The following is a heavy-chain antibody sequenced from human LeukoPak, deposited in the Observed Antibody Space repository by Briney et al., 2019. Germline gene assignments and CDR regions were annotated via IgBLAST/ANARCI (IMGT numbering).Heavy chain of an antibody. D-gene: IGHD2-15*01. J-gene: IGHJ4*02. CDR1: GFTFSSYA. V-gene: IGHV3-30-3*01. Sequence: GRSLRLSCAASGFTFSSYAMHWVRQAPGKGPEWVTVISHDGTTKYYADSVKGRFTISRDNAKNTLYLQMTGLRAEDTAVYYCATSTYCSGGSCYSRTFQYWGQGTLVTVSS. CDR2: ISHDGTTK. CDR3: ATSTYCSGGSCYSRTFQY.